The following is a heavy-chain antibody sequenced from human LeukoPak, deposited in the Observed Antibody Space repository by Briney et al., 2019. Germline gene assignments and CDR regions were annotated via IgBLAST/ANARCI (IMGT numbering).Heavy chain of an antibody. CDR3: ARGLMVAAAAFDY. J-gene: IGHJ4*02. V-gene: IGHV4-34*01. D-gene: IGHD6-13*01. Sequence: PSETLSLTCAVYGGSFSGYYWSWIRQPPGKGLEWIGEINHSGSTNYNPSLKSRVTISVDTSKNQFSLKLSSVTAADTAVYYCARGLMVAAAAFDYWGQGTLVTVSS. CDR1: GGSFSGYY. CDR2: INHSGST.